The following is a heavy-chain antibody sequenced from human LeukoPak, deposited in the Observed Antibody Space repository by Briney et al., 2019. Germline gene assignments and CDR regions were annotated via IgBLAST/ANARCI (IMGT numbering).Heavy chain of an antibody. CDR2: IYYSGST. J-gene: IGHJ3*02. Sequence: PSETLSLTCTVSGPSISSGGYYWSWIRQHPGKGLEWIAYIYYSGSTYYNPSLKSLVTLSVDTSKNQFSLMLSSVTAADTAVYYCARARSYCSSTSCYEIDAFDIWGQGTMVTVSS. V-gene: IGHV4-31*01. CDR1: GPSISSGGYY. D-gene: IGHD2-2*01. CDR3: ARARSYCSSTSCYEIDAFDI.